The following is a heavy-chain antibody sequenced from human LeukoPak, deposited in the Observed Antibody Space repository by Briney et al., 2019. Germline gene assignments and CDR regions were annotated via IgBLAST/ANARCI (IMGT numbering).Heavy chain of an antibody. CDR3: ARDKERKELFDY. Sequence: GGSLRLSCAASGFTFSSYSMNWVRQAPGKGLEWVSSISSSSSYIYYADSVKGRFTISRDNAKNPLYLQMNSLRAEDTAVYYCARDKERKELFDYWGQGTLVTVSS. CDR1: GFTFSSYS. V-gene: IGHV3-21*01. J-gene: IGHJ4*02. CDR2: ISSSSSYI. D-gene: IGHD1-26*01.